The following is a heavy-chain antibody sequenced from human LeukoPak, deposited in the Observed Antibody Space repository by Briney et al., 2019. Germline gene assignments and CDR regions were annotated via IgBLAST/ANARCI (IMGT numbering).Heavy chain of an antibody. V-gene: IGHV3-23*01. CDR1: GFTFSSYA. J-gene: IGHJ6*03. CDR2: ISGSGGST. CDR3: AKSLDLGYYYYYMDV. Sequence: GGSLRLSCAASGFTFSSYAMSWLRQAPGKGLEWVSAISGSGGSTYYADSVKGRFTISRDNSKNTLYLQMNSLRAEDTAVYYCAKSLDLGYYYYYMDVWGKGTTVTVSS. D-gene: IGHD2-2*03.